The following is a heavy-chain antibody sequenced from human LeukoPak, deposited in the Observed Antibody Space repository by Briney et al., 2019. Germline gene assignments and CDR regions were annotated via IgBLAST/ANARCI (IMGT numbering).Heavy chain of an antibody. Sequence: GGSLGLFFSGSGLHLSNHYMSRGRPAPGKGPGGVSVIYSDGSRYNPGSVKERFINHRDNSKNTLYLQMNSLRAEDTAIYYGARHRFYASASYLLFDYWSQGSLVTVSS. CDR3: ARHRFYASASYLLFDY. V-gene: IGHV3-66*04. CDR1: GLHLSNHY. J-gene: IGHJ4*02. CDR2: IYSDGSR. D-gene: IGHD3-10*01.